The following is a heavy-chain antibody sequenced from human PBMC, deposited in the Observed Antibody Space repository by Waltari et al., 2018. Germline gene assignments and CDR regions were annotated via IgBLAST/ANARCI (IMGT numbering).Heavy chain of an antibody. CDR3: ATYIGASIGTAAFDV. CDR1: GGSIIPDRHY. D-gene: IGHD5-12*01. CDR2: VSYNGAT. Sequence: QLQLQESGPGLLKPSETLSLTCSVPGGSIIPDRHYWGWIRQPPGQGLEWIGTVSYNGATYSSPSLKSRVTLSRDTSKNQLSLTLGSVTATDTAVYYCATYIGASIGTAAFDVWGQGTLVSVSS. V-gene: IGHV4-39*01. J-gene: IGHJ3*01.